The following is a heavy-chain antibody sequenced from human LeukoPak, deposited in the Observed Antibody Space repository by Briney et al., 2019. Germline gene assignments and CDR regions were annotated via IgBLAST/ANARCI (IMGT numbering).Heavy chain of an antibody. V-gene: IGHV4/OR15-8*01. D-gene: IGHD3-16*02. CDR1: GGSIDSTNW. CDR2: IHHDGRI. CDR3: ARSHDHLWGNYPDY. Sequence: SETLSLTCDVSGGSIDSTNWWNWVRQPPGKGLEWIGEIHHDGRINYNPSLKSRVTLSVDKSKNQFSLRLNSVTAADTAMYYCARSHDHLWGNYPDYWGQGTLATVSS. J-gene: IGHJ4*02.